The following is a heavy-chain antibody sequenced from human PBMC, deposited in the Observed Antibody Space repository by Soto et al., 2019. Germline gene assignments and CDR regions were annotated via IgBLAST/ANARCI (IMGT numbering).Heavy chain of an antibody. CDR1: GLTFGSRA. CDR3: ARGSTDSYPGSRIFDF. J-gene: IGHJ4*02. Sequence: LRLSCVASGLTFGSRAMSWVRQAPGEGLQWVSTITDTGGDAKYADSVRGRFVISRDNSKKTLYLQMTSLTAEDSAMYFCARGSTDSYPGSRIFDFWGRGTLVTVS. D-gene: IGHD3-10*01. V-gene: IGHV3-23*01. CDR2: ITDTGGDA.